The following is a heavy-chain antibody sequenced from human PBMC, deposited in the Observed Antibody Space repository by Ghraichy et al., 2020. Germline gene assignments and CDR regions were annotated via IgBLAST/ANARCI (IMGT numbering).Heavy chain of an antibody. Sequence: GSLRLSCAASGFTFSSYAMSWVRQAPGKGLEWVSTISGSGGSTYYAASVKARFTISRDTSKNTLYLQINSLRAEDTAVYYCAKESYTGTYYYYYGMDVWGQGTTVTVSS. J-gene: IGHJ6*02. CDR1: GFTFSSYA. D-gene: IGHD1-26*01. V-gene: IGHV3-23*01. CDR3: AKESYTGTYYYYYGMDV. CDR2: ISGSGGST.